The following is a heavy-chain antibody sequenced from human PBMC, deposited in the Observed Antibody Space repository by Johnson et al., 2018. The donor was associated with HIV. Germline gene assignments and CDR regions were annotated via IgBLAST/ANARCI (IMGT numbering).Heavy chain of an antibody. Sequence: QVQLVESGGGVVQPGRSLRLSCVASGFTFRTSGMHWVRQAPGKGLEWVALISYDGSNKYYADSVKGRFTFSRDHSKNTLYLQMNSLRAEDTAVYYCARGGRWGWRGNDAFDIWGQGTMVTVSS. V-gene: IGHV3-30*19. J-gene: IGHJ3*02. CDR2: ISYDGSNK. D-gene: IGHD3-3*01. CDR1: GFTFRTSG. CDR3: ARGGRWGWRGNDAFDI.